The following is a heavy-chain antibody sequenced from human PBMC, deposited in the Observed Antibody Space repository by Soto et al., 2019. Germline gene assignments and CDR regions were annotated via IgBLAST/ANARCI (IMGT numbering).Heavy chain of an antibody. V-gene: IGHV4-59*01. D-gene: IGHD3-3*01. Sequence: SETLSLTCTVSGDSISSYYWSWIRQPPGKGLEWIGYIYYSGSTNYNPSLKSRVTISVDTSKNQFSLKLSSVTAADTAVYYCARERIFDSWFDLWGQGTLVTVSS. J-gene: IGHJ5*02. CDR3: ARERIFDSWFDL. CDR1: GDSISSYY. CDR2: IYYSGST.